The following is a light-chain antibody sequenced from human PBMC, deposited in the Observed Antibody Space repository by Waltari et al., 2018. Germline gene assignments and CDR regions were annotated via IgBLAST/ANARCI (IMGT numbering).Light chain of an antibody. CDR3: SSYTSSSTYV. J-gene: IGLJ1*01. CDR2: DVS. CDR1: SSDVGGYNY. V-gene: IGLV2-14*01. Sequence: QSALTQPASVSGSPGQSITLSCTGTSSDVGGYNYVSWYQQHPDKAPKLMIYDVSKRPSGVSNRFSGSKSGNTASLTISGLQAEDEADYYCSSYTSSSTYVFGTGTKVTVL.